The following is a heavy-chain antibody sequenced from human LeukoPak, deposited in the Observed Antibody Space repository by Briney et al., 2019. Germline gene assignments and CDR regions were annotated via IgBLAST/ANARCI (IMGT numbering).Heavy chain of an antibody. CDR2: IYHSGST. CDR1: GGSISSGGYY. J-gene: IGHJ4*02. D-gene: IGHD2-2*01. V-gene: IGHV4-30-2*01. CDR3: ARDLGRNADCSSTSCFPS. Sequence: PSETLSLTCTVSGGSISSGGYYWSWIRQPPGKGLEWIGYIYHSGSTYYNPSLKSRVTISVDRSKNQFSLKLSSVTAADTAVYYCARDLGRNADCSSTSCFPSWGQGTLVTVSS.